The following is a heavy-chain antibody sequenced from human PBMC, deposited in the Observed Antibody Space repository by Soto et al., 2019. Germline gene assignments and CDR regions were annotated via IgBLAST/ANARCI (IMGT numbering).Heavy chain of an antibody. CDR3: ARVRHYDFWSGYGHYMDI. Sequence: PSETLSLTCTVSGGSIRSYYWSWIRQPPGKGLEWIGYIYYSGSTNYNPSLKSRVTISVDTSKNQFFLKLSSVTATDTAVYYCARVRHYDFWSGYGHYMDIWRQGTMVIGSS. V-gene: IGHV4-59*01. CDR1: GGSIRSYY. CDR2: IYYSGST. D-gene: IGHD3-3*01. J-gene: IGHJ6*03.